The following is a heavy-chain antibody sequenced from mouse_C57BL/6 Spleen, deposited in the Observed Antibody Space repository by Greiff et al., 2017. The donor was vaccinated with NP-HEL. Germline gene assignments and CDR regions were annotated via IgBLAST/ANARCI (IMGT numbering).Heavy chain of an antibody. CDR2: ISSGGDYI. J-gene: IGHJ2*01. Sequence: EVKLVESGEGLVKPGGSLKLSCAASGFTFSSYAMSWVRQTPEKRLEWVAYISSGGDYIYYADTVKGRFTISRDNARNTLYLQMSSLKSEDTAMYYCTRVDGYDRDFDYWGQGTTLTVSS. D-gene: IGHD2-2*01. CDR1: GFTFSSYA. V-gene: IGHV5-9-1*02. CDR3: TRVDGYDRDFDY.